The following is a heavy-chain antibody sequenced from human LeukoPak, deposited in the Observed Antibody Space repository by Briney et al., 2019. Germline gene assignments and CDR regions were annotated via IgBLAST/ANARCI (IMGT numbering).Heavy chain of an antibody. V-gene: IGHV4-39*07. CDR2: IYYSGST. CDR3: ARDSGAIWFGELLPNWFDP. D-gene: IGHD3-10*01. J-gene: IGHJ5*02. Sequence: SETLSLTCTVSGGSISSSSYYWGWIRQPPGKGLEWIGYIYYSGSTYYNPSLKSRVTISVDTSKNQFSLKLSSVTAADTAVYYCARDSGAIWFGELLPNWFDPWGQGTLVTVSS. CDR1: GGSISSSSYY.